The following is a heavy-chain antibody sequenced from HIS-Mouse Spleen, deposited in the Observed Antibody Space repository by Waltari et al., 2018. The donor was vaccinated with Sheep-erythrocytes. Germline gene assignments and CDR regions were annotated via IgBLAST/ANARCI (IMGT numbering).Heavy chain of an antibody. CDR3: AQTGATTPHFDY. D-gene: IGHD1-26*01. Sequence: QVQLVQSGAEVKKPGSSVKVSCKASGGPFSSYAISWVRQAPGQGLEWMGRIIPILGIANYAQKFQGRVTITADKSTSTAYMELSSLRSEDTDVYYCAQTGATTPHFDYWGQGTLVTVSS. CDR2: IIPILGIA. V-gene: IGHV1-69*04. J-gene: IGHJ4*02. CDR1: GGPFSSYA.